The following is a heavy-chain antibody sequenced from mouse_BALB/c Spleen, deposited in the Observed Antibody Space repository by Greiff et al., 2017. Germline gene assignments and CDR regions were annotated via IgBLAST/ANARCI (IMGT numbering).Heavy chain of an antibody. J-gene: IGHJ3*01. Sequence: VQVVESGPGLVQPSQSLSITCTVSGFSLTSYGVHWVRQSPGKGLEWLGVIWSGGSTDYNAAFISRLSISKDNSKSQVFFKMNSLQANDTAIYYCARNDGYLPVLAYWGQGTLVTVSA. CDR3: ARNDGYLPVLAY. D-gene: IGHD2-3*01. CDR2: IWSGGST. V-gene: IGHV2-2*02. CDR1: GFSLTSYG.